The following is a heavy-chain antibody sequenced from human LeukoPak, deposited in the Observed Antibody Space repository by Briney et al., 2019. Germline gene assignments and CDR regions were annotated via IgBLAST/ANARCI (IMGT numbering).Heavy chain of an antibody. CDR1: GGSLRDYF. J-gene: IGHJ4*02. Sequence: KPSETLSLTCGVSGGSLRDYFWNWIRQPPGKGLEWIGEISYSGTTNSKSSLKSRVTVSIDTSKNQFSLKLTSVTAADTAAYFCARADVNYGSYSGFLDNWGQGSLVTVSS. V-gene: IGHV4-34*01. CDR3: ARADVNYGSYSGFLDN. D-gene: IGHD5-12*01. CDR2: ISYSGTT.